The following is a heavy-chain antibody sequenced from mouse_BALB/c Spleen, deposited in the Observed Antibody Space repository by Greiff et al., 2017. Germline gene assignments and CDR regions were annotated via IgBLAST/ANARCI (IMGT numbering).Heavy chain of an antibody. Sequence: QVQLQQSGAELVRPGSSVKISCKASGYAFSSYWMNWVKQRPGQGLEWIGQIYPGDGDTNYNGKFKGKATLTADKSSSTAYMQLSSLTSEDSAVYFCASEGNGAMDYWGQGTSVTVSS. CDR2: IYPGDGDT. CDR3: ASEGNGAMDY. D-gene: IGHD3-3*01. V-gene: IGHV1-80*01. J-gene: IGHJ4*01. CDR1: GYAFSSYW.